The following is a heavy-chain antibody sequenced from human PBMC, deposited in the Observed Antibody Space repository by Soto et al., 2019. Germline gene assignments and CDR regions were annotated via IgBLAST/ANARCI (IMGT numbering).Heavy chain of an antibody. Sequence: QMHLVQSGPEVRKPGSSVKVSCKASGGSFTYTLSWVRQAPGQGLEWMGGIIPIFGTTNYAEKFQGRVTITADESTKTAFMELSTLRSEDTAVYYCARLHSHGTYGMDVWGQGQRSSSP. J-gene: IGHJ6*02. CDR3: ARLHSHGTYGMDV. D-gene: IGHD4-4*01. CDR1: GGSFTYT. CDR2: IIPIFGTT. V-gene: IGHV1-69*01.